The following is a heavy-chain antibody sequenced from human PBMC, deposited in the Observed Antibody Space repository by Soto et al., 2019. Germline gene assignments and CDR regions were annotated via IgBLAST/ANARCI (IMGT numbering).Heavy chain of an antibody. CDR2: ISYDGSNK. V-gene: IGHV3-30-3*01. D-gene: IGHD3-22*01. Sequence: GGSLRLACAASRFTFSSYAMHWVRQAPGKGLEWVAVISYDGSNKYYADSVKGRFTISRDNSKNTLYLQMNSLRAEDTAVYYCARGPPGYYYESSGYSDYWGQGTLVTVSS. CDR3: ARGPPGYYYESSGYSDY. J-gene: IGHJ4*02. CDR1: RFTFSSYA.